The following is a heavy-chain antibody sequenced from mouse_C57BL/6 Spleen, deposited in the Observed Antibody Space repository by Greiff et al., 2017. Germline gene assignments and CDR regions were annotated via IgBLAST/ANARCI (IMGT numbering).Heavy chain of an antibody. J-gene: IGHJ1*03. CDR1: GYTFTSYW. CDR3: ARGPVRNWYFDV. V-gene: IGHV1-55*01. Sequence: QVQLQQPGAELVKPGASVKMSCKASGYTFTSYWITWVQQRPGQGLEWIGDIYPGSGSTNYNEKFKSKATLTVDTSSSTAYMQLSILTSEDSAVYYCARGPVRNWYFDVWGTGTTVTVSS. CDR2: IYPGSGST.